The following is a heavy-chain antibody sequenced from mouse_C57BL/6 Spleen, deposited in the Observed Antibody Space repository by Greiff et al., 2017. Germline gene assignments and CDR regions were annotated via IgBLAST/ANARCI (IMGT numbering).Heavy chain of an antibody. J-gene: IGHJ4*01. Sequence: VQLQQPGAELVKPGASVKLSCKASGYTFTSYWMQWVKQRPGQGLEWIGEIDPSDSYTNYNQKFKGKATLTVDTSSSTAYMQLSSLTSEDSAVYYCARKGVGYAMDYWGQGTSVTVSS. CDR2: IDPSDSYT. V-gene: IGHV1-50*01. CDR3: ARKGVGYAMDY. CDR1: GYTFTSYW. D-gene: IGHD1-1*01.